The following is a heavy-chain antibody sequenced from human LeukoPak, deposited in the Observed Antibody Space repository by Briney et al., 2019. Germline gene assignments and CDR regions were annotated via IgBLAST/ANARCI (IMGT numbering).Heavy chain of an antibody. Sequence: PSETLSLTCAVYGGSLSGYYWSWIRQPPGKGLEWIGEINHSEGTNYNPSLKSRVTISVDTSKNQFSLKLSSVTAADTAVYYCARHSHGGNSNWFDPWGQGTLVTVSS. D-gene: IGHD4-23*01. CDR3: ARHSHGGNSNWFDP. CDR1: GGSLSGYY. J-gene: IGHJ5*02. V-gene: IGHV4-34*01. CDR2: INHSEGT.